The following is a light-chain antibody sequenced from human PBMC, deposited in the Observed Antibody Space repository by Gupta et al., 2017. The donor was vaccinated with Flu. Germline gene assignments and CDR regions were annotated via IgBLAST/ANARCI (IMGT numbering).Light chain of an antibody. V-gene: IGLV2-14*03. CDR3: SSYTSSSTLV. J-gene: IGLJ2*01. Sequence: TISCTGTISDVGGYDYVSWYQQHPDKAPKVMIYDVNNRPSGVSNRFSGSKSGNTASLTISGLQSEDEADYYCSSYTSSSTLVFGGGTKLTVL. CDR1: ISDVGGYDY. CDR2: DVN.